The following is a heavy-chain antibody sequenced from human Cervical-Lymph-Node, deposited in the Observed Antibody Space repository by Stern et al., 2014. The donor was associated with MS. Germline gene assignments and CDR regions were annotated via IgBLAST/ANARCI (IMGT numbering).Heavy chain of an antibody. CDR2: IYYSGST. D-gene: IGHD3-22*01. CDR1: GGSISSYY. V-gene: IGHV4-59*01. J-gene: IGHJ1*01. CDR3: ARDLRIAPYYYDSSGFQH. Sequence: QVQLQESGPGLVKPSETLSLTCTVSGGSISSYYWSWIRQPPGKGLEWIGYIYYSGSTNYNPSLKSRVTISVDTSKNQFSLKLSSVTAADTAVYYCARDLRIAPYYYDSSGFQHWGQGTLVTVSS.